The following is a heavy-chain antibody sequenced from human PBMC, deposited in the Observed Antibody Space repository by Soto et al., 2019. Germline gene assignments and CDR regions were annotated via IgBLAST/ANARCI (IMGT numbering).Heavy chain of an antibody. CDR2: IIPIFGSA. Sequence: QVQLVQSGAEVKKPGSSVKVSCKASGGTFSSYAISWVRQAPGQGLEWMGGIIPIFGSANYAQKFKGRVTITGYEATSTAYMELSSLRSEDTAVYYCARPPNVQRRGDDYYFDYWGQGTLVTVSS. CDR3: ARPPNVQRRGDDYYFDY. D-gene: IGHD4-17*01. J-gene: IGHJ4*02. CDR1: GGTFSSYA. V-gene: IGHV1-69*12.